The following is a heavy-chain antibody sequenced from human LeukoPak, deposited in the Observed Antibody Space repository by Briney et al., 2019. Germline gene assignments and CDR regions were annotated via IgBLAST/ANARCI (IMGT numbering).Heavy chain of an antibody. CDR1: GFTFSSYA. Sequence: GRSLRLSCAASGFTFSSYAMHWVRQAPGKGLEWVSYISGSGSTIYYADSVKGRFTISRDNAKNSLYLQMNSLRAEDTAVYYCARTYSNYFDYWGQGTLVTVSS. J-gene: IGHJ4*02. D-gene: IGHD4-11*01. V-gene: IGHV3-48*04. CDR3: ARTYSNYFDY. CDR2: ISGSGSTI.